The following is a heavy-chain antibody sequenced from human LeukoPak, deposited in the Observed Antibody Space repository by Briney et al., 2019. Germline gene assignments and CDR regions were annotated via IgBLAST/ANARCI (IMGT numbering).Heavy chain of an antibody. J-gene: IGHJ6*02. CDR2: IYYSGST. CDR1: GGSINSYY. CDR3: ARDDYYYYGMDV. Sequence: SGTLSLTCTVSGGSINSYYWSWIRQPPGKGLEWIGYIYYSGSTNYNPSLKSRVTISVDTSKNQFSLKLSSVTAADTAVYYCARDDYYYYGMDVWGQGTTVTVSS. V-gene: IGHV4-59*01.